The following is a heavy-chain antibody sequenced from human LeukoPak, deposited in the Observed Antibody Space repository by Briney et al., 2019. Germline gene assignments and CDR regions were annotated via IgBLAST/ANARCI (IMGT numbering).Heavy chain of an antibody. V-gene: IGHV3-30*02. CDR3: AKDLGMGTRIDF. CDR1: GFTLSSFG. Sequence: GGSLRLSCAAYGFTLSSFGMQWVRQAPGKGLKCVAFIRFDGSNEYYTDSVKGRFTIFRDNSKNTLTLQMNNLRTEDTAVYYWAKDLGMGTRIDFRGQGTLVTVSS. J-gene: IGHJ4*02. CDR2: IRFDGSNE. D-gene: IGHD5-24*01.